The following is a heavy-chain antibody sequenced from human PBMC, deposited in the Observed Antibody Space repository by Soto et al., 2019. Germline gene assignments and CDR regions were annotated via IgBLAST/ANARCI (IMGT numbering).Heavy chain of an antibody. D-gene: IGHD2-15*01. J-gene: IGHJ6*03. CDR1: CYTFSSYG. Sequence: GASVKVSCKASCYTFSSYGISWGGQAPGQGLEGKGWVCAYNGNTNYAQKLQGRVTMTTGTSTSTAYMELRSLRSDDTAVYYCARAPRDIVVVVAATRDYYYYYMDVWGKGTTVTVSS. CDR3: ARAPRDIVVVVAATRDYYYYYMDV. V-gene: IGHV1-18*01. CDR2: VCAYNGNT.